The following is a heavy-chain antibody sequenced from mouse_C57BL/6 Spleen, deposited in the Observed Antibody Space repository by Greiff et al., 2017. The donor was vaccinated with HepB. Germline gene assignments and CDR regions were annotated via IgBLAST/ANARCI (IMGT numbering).Heavy chain of an antibody. J-gene: IGHJ1*03. CDR2: IHPNSGST. CDR3: ARGGDYSNSYWYFDV. CDR1: GYTFTSYW. V-gene: IGHV1-64*01. Sequence: QVQLQQPGAELVKPGASVKLSCKASGYTFTSYWMHWVKQRPGQGLEWIGMIHPNSGSTNYNEKFKSKATLTVDKSSSTAYMQLSSLTSEDSAVYYCARGGDYSNSYWYFDVWGTGTTVTVSS. D-gene: IGHD2-5*01.